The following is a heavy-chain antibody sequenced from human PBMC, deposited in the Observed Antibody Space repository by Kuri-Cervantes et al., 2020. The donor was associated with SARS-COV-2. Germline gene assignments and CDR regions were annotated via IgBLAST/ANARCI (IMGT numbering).Heavy chain of an antibody. CDR1: GFTFSSYS. J-gene: IGHJ5*02. D-gene: IGHD6-19*01. CDR2: ISSSSSYI. V-gene: IGHV3-21*01. CDR3: AKPSVAREYSWFDP. Sequence: GGSLRLSCAASGFTFSSYSMNWVRQAPGKGLEWVSSISSSSSYIYYADSVKGRLTISRDNAKNSLYLQMNSLRAEDTAVYYCAKPSVAREYSWFDPWGQGTLVTCSS.